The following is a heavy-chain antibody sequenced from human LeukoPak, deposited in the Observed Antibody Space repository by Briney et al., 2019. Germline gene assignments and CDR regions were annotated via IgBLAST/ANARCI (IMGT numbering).Heavy chain of an antibody. CDR2: ISGSGGST. CDR3: AKDREENQYGSGSYYTDYYFDY. V-gene: IGHV3-23*01. CDR1: GFTFSSYA. J-gene: IGHJ4*02. Sequence: GGSLRLSCAASGFTFSSYAMSWVRQAPGKGLEWVSAISGSGGSTYYADSVKGRFTISRDNSKSTLYLQMNSLRAEDTAVYYCAKDREENQYGSGSYYTDYYFDYWGQGTLVTVSS. D-gene: IGHD3-10*01.